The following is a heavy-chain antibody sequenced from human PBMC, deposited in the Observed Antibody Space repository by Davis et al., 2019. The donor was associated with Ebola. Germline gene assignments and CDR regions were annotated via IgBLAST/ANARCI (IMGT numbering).Heavy chain of an antibody. Sequence: MPSETLSLTCAVYGGSFSGYYWSWIRQPPGKGLEWIGEINHSGSTNYNPSLKSRVTISVDTPKNQFSLTLSSVTAADTAVYYCARGRLLWFGELLSHYTIDVWGQGTTVTVSS. CDR3: ARGRLLWFGELLSHYTIDV. CDR2: INHSGST. J-gene: IGHJ6*02. D-gene: IGHD3-10*01. CDR1: GGSFSGYY. V-gene: IGHV4-34*01.